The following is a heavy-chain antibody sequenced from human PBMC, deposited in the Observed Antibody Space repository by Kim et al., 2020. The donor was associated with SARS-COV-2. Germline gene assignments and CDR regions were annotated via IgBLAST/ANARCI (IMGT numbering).Heavy chain of an antibody. D-gene: IGHD5-18*01. J-gene: IGHJ4*02. CDR1: GFTFNKYA. Sequence: GGSLRLSCAASGFTFNKYAMSWVRQAPGKGLEWVSVIYSGGSSTHYAESVKGRFTISRDNSKNTLYLQMNSLRAEDTAVYYCARRGYNYGLDYWGQGTLVTVSS. V-gene: IGHV3-23*03. CDR2: IYSGGSST. CDR3: ARRGYNYGLDY.